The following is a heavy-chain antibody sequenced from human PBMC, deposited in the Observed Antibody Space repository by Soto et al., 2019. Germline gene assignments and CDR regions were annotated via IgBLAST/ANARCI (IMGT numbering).Heavy chain of an antibody. D-gene: IGHD2-21*02. J-gene: IGHJ5*02. CDR3: ARHPSDFWFDP. Sequence: PSETLSLTCTVSGGSISTSTYYWGWVRQPPGKGLEWIGTISYSGNTHYNPSLKSRVTVSVDTSKNQFSLKLSSVTAADTAVYYCARHPSDFWFDPWGQGTLVTVSS. V-gene: IGHV4-39*01. CDR1: GGSISTSTYY. CDR2: ISYSGNT.